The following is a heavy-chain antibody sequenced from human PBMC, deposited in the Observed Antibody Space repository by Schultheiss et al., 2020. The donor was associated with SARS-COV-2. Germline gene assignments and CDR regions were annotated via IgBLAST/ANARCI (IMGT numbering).Heavy chain of an antibody. CDR3: AATRYYFDY. CDR2: IYYSGST. Sequence: SQTLSLTCTVSGGSISSYYWSWIRQPPGKGLEWIGYIYYSGSTNYNPSLKSRVTISVDTSKNQFSLRLSSVTAADTAVYYCAATRYYFDYWGQGTLVTVSS. J-gene: IGHJ4*02. CDR1: GGSISSYY. V-gene: IGHV4-59*08. D-gene: IGHD5-12*01.